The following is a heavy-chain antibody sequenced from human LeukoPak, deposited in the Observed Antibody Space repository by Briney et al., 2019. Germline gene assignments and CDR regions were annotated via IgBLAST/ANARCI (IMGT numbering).Heavy chain of an antibody. Sequence: SVKVSCKASGCTFSSYAINWVRQAPGQGLEWMGRIIPTFGTANYAQKFQGRVTITTDESTSTAYRELSSLRSEVTAVYNGARDSEIFGVVTPTFDYGGQGTLVTVSS. CDR3: ARDSEIFGVVTPTFDY. CDR1: GCTFSSYA. D-gene: IGHD3-3*01. CDR2: IIPTFGTA. V-gene: IGHV1-69*05. J-gene: IGHJ4*02.